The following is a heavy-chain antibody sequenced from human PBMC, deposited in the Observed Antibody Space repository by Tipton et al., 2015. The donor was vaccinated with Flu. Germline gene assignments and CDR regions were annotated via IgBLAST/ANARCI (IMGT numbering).Heavy chain of an antibody. CDR2: ISGSGGST. D-gene: IGHD3-10*01. V-gene: IGHV3-23*01. J-gene: IGHJ4*02. Sequence: SLRLSCAASGFTFSSYSMNWVRQAPGKGLEWVSAISGSGGSTYYADSVKGRFTISRDNSKNTLYLQMNSLRAEDTAVYYCAKDPWAVDGSGSYYKGDYWGQGTLVTVSS. CDR1: GFTFSSYS. CDR3: AKDPWAVDGSGSYYKGDY.